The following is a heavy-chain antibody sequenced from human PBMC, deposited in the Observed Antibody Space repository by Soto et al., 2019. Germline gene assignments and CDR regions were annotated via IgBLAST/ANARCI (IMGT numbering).Heavy chain of an antibody. CDR3: TRYTYTSRYSYFGMDV. J-gene: IGHJ6*02. CDR1: GFTFGDYA. Sequence: GGSLRLACTWFGFTFGDYAISWSRQAPGKGLERVGVIRSKAYGETTDYGASVKGRFTILRDDSKSIAYLQLNSLQSEDTGVYYCTRYTYTSRYSYFGMDVWGHGTAVTVSS. CDR2: IRSKAYGETT. D-gene: IGHD2-2*01. V-gene: IGHV3-49*03.